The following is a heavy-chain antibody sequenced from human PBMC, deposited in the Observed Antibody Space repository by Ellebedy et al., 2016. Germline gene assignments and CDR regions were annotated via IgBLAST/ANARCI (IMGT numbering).Heavy chain of an antibody. Sequence: GGSLRLSXAASGFTVSSNYMSWVRQAPGKGLEWVSAISGSGGSTYYADSVKGRFTISRDNSKNTLYLQMNSLRAEDTAVYYCAKLVYYDSSGYYDYWGQGTLVTVSS. CDR3: AKLVYYDSSGYYDY. V-gene: IGHV3-23*01. CDR2: ISGSGGST. J-gene: IGHJ4*02. CDR1: GFTVSSNY. D-gene: IGHD3-22*01.